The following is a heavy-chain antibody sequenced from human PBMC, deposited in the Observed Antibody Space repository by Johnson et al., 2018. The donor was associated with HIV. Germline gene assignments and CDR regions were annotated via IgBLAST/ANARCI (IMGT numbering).Heavy chain of an antibody. CDR3: ATRQQLVPGAFDI. CDR2: IWYDGSNK. J-gene: IGHJ3*02. D-gene: IGHD6-13*01. Sequence: QVQLVESGGGVVQPGRSLRLSCAASGFTFSSYGMHWVRQAPGQGLEWVAVIWYDGSNKYYADSVKGRFTISRDNSKNTLYLQMNSLRAEDTAVYYCATRQQLVPGAFDIWGQGTMVTVSS. CDR1: GFTFSSYG. V-gene: IGHV3-33*01.